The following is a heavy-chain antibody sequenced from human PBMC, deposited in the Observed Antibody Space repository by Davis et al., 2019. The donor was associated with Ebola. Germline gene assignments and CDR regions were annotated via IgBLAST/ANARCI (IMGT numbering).Heavy chain of an antibody. Sequence: GESLKISCAASGFTFSSYWMSWVRQAPGKGLEWVANIKQDGSEKYYVDSVKGRFTISRDNAKNSLYLQMNSLRAEDTAVYYCAREGTILGVNFDYWGQGTLVTVSS. D-gene: IGHD3-3*01. CDR1: GFTFSSYW. CDR3: AREGTILGVNFDY. CDR2: IKQDGSEK. J-gene: IGHJ4*02. V-gene: IGHV3-7*03.